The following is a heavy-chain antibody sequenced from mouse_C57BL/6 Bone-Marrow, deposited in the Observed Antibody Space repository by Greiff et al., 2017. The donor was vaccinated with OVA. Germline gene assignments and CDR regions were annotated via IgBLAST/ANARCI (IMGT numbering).Heavy chain of an antibody. CDR2: IDPETGGT. D-gene: IGHD1-1*01. CDR3: TRDYGSRPFGY. CDR1: GYTFTDYE. J-gene: IGHJ3*01. V-gene: IGHV1-15*01. Sequence: VQLQESGAELVRPGASVTLSCKASGYTFTDYEMHWVKQTPVHGLEWIGAIDPETGGTAYNQKFKGKAILTADKSSSTAYMELGSLTSEDSAVYYCTRDYGSRPFGYWGQGTLVTVSA.